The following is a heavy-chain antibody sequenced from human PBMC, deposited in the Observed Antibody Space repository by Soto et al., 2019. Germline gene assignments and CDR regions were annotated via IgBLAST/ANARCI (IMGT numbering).Heavy chain of an antibody. CDR3: ASVAANYYYYYMDV. V-gene: IGHV4-59*08. D-gene: IGHD2-21*02. Sequence: SETLSLTCTVSGGSISSYYWSWIRRPPGKGLEWIGYIYYSGSTNYNPSLKSRVTISVDTSKNQFSLKLSSVTAADTAVYYCASVAANYYYYYMDVWGKGTPVTVSS. CDR2: IYYSGST. CDR1: GGSISSYY. J-gene: IGHJ6*03.